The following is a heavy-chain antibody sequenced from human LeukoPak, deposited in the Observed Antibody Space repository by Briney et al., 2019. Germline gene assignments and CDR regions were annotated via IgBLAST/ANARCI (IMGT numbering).Heavy chain of an antibody. CDR3: AELGITMIGGV. CDR2: ISSSGSTI. V-gene: IGHV3-48*03. D-gene: IGHD3-10*02. J-gene: IGHJ6*04. CDR1: GFTFSRYE. Sequence: GGSLRLSCAASGFTFSRYEMNWVRQAPGKGLEWVSYISSSGSTIYYADSVKGRFTISRDNTKNSLYLQMNSLRAEDTAVYYCAELGITMIGGVWGKGTTVTISS.